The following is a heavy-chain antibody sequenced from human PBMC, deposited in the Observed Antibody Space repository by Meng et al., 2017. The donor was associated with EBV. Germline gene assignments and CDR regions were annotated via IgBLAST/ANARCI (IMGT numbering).Heavy chain of an antibody. D-gene: IGHD6-19*01. CDR2: ISYDGSNK. V-gene: IGHV3-30*18. Sequence: QVPVVESGGGVVQPGRSLRLSCAASGFTFSSYGMHWVRQAPGKGLEWVAVISYDGSNKYYADSVKGRFTISRDNSKNTLYLQMNSLRAEDTAVYYCAKGWRYGVADNYFDYWGQGTLVTVSS. CDR3: AKGWRYGVADNYFDY. CDR1: GFTFSSYG. J-gene: IGHJ4*02.